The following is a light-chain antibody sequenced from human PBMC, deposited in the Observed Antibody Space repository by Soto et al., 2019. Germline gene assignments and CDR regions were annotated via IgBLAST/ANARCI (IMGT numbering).Light chain of an antibody. CDR1: QDISNY. V-gene: IGKV1-33*01. J-gene: IGKJ4*01. CDR3: QQYDDLPLT. CDR2: DSS. Sequence: DIQMTQSPSSLSTSVGDRVTLTCQASQDISNYLNWYQQKPGQAPKLLIYDSSALETGVPSRFSGSGSATDFTLTNSSLQSEDFATYYCQQYDDLPLTFGEGTKVE.